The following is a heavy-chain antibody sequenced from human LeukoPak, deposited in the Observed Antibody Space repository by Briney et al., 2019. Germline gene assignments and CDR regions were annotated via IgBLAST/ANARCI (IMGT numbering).Heavy chain of an antibody. V-gene: IGHV1-46*01. Sequence: AASVKVSCKASGYTFTSYYMHWVREAPAQGLELMGIINPSGGSTSYAQKFQGRVTMTRYTSTSTVYMELSSLRSEDTAVYYCATVPGGKVALGVPSGSYWGQGTLVTVSS. CDR1: GYTFTSYY. D-gene: IGHD3-16*01. CDR2: INPSGGST. J-gene: IGHJ4*02. CDR3: ATVPGGKVALGVPSGSY.